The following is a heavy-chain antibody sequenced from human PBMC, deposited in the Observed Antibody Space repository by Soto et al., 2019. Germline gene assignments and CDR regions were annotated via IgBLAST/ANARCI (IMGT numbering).Heavy chain of an antibody. J-gene: IGHJ3*02. CDR3: ARGGGHDSSGYYYDAFDI. Sequence: SETLSLTCTVSGGSISSYYWSWIRQPPGKGLEWIGYIYYSGSTNYNPSLKSRVTISVDTSKNQFSLKLSSVTAADTAVYYCARGGGHDSSGYYYDAFDIWGQGTMVTVSS. V-gene: IGHV4-59*01. D-gene: IGHD3-22*01. CDR1: GGSISSYY. CDR2: IYYSGST.